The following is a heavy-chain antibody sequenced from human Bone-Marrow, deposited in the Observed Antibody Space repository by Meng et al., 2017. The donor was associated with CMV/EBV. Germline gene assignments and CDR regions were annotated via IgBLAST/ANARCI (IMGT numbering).Heavy chain of an antibody. V-gene: IGHV3-30*04. CDR3: ARERIKDYYYGMAV. Sequence: GGSLRLSCAASGFTFSSYAMHWVRQAPGKGLEWVAVISYDGSNKYYADSVKGRFTISRDNSKNTLYLQMNSLRAEDTAVYYCARERIKDYYYGMAVWGQGATVTVYS. CDR2: ISYDGSNK. J-gene: IGHJ6*02. D-gene: IGHD2-15*01. CDR1: GFTFSSYA.